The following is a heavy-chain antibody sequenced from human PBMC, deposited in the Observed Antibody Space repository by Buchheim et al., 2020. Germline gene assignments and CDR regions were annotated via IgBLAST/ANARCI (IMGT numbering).Heavy chain of an antibody. CDR2: ISSSSAYI. J-gene: IGHJ4*02. CDR3: ARADTTGHYYLDY. Sequence: EVQLVESGGGLVKPGGSLRLPCAASGFTFTAYSITWVRQAPGKGLEWVSSISSSSAYIYYAESVKGRFTISRDNAKNTAYLQMNTLRAEDTAVYYCARADTTGHYYLDYWGQGTL. V-gene: IGHV3-21*06. D-gene: IGHD3-22*01. CDR1: GFTFTAYS.